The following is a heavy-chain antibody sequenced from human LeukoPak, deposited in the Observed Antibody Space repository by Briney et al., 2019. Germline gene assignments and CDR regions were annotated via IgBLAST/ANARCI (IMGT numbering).Heavy chain of an antibody. Sequence: GGSLRLSCAASGSGFTFNNYWMHWVRQAPGKGLVWVSRINADGSTTSYADSVRGRFTISRDNAKNTLYLQMNSLRAEDTAIYYCAKVGVPATGGFHHWGQGTLVTVSS. CDR3: AKVGVPATGGFHH. J-gene: IGHJ1*01. D-gene: IGHD6-13*01. CDR2: INADGSTT. V-gene: IGHV3-74*01. CDR1: GSGFTFNNYW.